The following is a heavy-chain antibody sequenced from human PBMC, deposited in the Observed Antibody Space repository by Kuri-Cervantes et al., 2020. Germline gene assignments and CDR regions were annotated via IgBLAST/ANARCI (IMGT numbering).Heavy chain of an antibody. V-gene: IGHV4-38-2*01. CDR1: GYSISSGYY. D-gene: IGHD3-22*01. Sequence: SETLSLTCAVSGYSISSGYYWGWIRQPPGKGLEWIGSIYHSGSTYYNPSLKSRVTISVDKSKNQFSLKLSSVTAADTAVYYCARLYFVGWYYYDSSGYSYFDYWGQGTLVTVSS. CDR3: ARLYFVGWYYYDSSGYSYFDY. CDR2: IYHSGST. J-gene: IGHJ4*02.